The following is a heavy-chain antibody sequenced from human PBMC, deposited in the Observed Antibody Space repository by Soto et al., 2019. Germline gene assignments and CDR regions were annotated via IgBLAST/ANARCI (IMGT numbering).Heavy chain of an antibody. J-gene: IGHJ6*02. CDR1: GFTFSDYY. V-gene: IGHV3-11*06. D-gene: IGHD2-2*01. CDR3: ARDQSPRYCSSTSCLYGMDV. CDR2: ISSSSSYT. Sequence: GGSLRLSCAASGFTFSDYYMSWIRQAPGKGLEWVSYISSSSSYTNYADSVKGRFTISRDNAKNSLYLQMNSLRAEDTAVYYCARDQSPRYCSSTSCLYGMDVRGQGTTVTVSS.